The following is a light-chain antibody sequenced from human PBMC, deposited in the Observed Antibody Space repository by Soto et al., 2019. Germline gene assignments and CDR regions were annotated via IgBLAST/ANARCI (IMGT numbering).Light chain of an antibody. J-gene: IGLJ2*01. V-gene: IGLV1-40*01. Sequence: QSVLTQPPSVSGAPGQRVTISCTGPSSNIGAGYAVHWYQQLPGTAPKLLIYNNDNRPSGVPDRISASNSGTSASLAITGLQAEDEAHYYCQSYDDGLSGSVFGGGTQLTVL. CDR2: NND. CDR1: SSNIGAGYA. CDR3: QSYDDGLSGSV.